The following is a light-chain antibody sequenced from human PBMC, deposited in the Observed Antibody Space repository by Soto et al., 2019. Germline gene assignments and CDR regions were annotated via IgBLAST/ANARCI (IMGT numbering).Light chain of an antibody. V-gene: IGKV1-5*03. CDR2: KAA. J-gene: IGKJ1*01. CDR3: QQYNNCSPRT. Sequence: DIQMTQSPSTLSASVGDRVTITCRASQSVNWLAWYQQKQGKAPKLLIYKAASLESGVPSRFSGSGAATEFSLTISILQPDDFATYYRQQYNNCSPRTFGQGTKGAIK. CDR1: QSVNW.